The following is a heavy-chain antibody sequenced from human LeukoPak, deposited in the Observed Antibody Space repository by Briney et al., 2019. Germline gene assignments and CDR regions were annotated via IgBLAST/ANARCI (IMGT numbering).Heavy chain of an antibody. CDR2: MHPNSGNT. V-gene: IGHV1-8*01. CDR3: ARGSRGKGLYYYYMDV. D-gene: IGHD3-10*01. CDR1: GYTFRSYD. Sequence: ASVKVSCKASGYTFRSYDINWVRQATGQGLEGMGWMHPNSGNTGYAQKFQGRVTMTRNTSISTAYMELSSLRSEDTAVYYCARGSRGKGLYYYYMDVWGKGTTVTVSS. J-gene: IGHJ6*03.